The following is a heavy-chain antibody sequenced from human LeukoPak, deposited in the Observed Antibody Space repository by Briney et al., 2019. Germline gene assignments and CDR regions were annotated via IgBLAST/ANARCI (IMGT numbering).Heavy chain of an antibody. Sequence: QAGGSLRLSCAASGFTFSSYALSWVRLAPGKGLEWVSAISSSDGSTYYADSVKGRFTISRDNSKNTLYLQMNSLRAEDTAVYYCAKDGAGYNYGSGYFDYWGQGTLVTVSS. J-gene: IGHJ4*02. V-gene: IGHV3-23*01. CDR3: AKDGAGYNYGSGYFDY. CDR2: ISSSDGST. D-gene: IGHD5-18*01. CDR1: GFTFSSYA.